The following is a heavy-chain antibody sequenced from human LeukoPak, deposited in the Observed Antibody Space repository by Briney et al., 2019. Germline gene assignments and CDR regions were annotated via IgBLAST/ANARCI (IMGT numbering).Heavy chain of an antibody. CDR3: ARVVPAAHIDY. CDR1: GGSFSGYY. CDR2: INHSGST. V-gene: IGHV4-34*01. D-gene: IGHD2-2*01. Sequence: SETLSLTCAVYGGSFSGYYWSWIRQPPGKGLEWIGEINHSGSTNYNPSLKSRVTISVDTSKNQFSLKLSSVTAAVTAVYYCARVVPAAHIDYWGQGTLVTVSS. J-gene: IGHJ4*02.